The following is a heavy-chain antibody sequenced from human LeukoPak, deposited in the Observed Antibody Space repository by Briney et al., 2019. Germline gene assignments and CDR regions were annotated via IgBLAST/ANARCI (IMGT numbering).Heavy chain of an antibody. CDR2: IYYSGST. Sequence: SETLSLTCTVSGGSISSSSYYWGWIRQPPGKGLEWIGSIYYSGSTYYNPSLKSRVTISVDTSKNQFSLKLSSVTAADTAVYYCASKDYSSSWYGDNWFDPWGQGTLVTVSS. D-gene: IGHD6-13*01. CDR3: ASKDYSSSWYGDNWFDP. V-gene: IGHV4-39*01. CDR1: GGSISSSSYY. J-gene: IGHJ5*02.